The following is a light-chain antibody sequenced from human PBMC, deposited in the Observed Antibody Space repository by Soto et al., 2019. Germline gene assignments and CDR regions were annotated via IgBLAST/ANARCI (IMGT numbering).Light chain of an antibody. Sequence: QSALTQPASVSGSPGQSITISCTGTISDVGSYNLVSWYQQHPGKAPKLMIYEGSKRPSGVSNRFSGSKSGNTASLTISGLQAEDEADYYCCSYEGSSTPFVFGTGTKLTVL. CDR1: ISDVGSYNL. V-gene: IGLV2-23*01. J-gene: IGLJ1*01. CDR3: CSYEGSSTPFV. CDR2: EGS.